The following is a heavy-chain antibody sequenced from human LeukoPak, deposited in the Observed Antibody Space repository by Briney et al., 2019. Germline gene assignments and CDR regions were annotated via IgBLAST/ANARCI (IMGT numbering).Heavy chain of an antibody. Sequence: ASVKVSCKSSGYTFTGYYMHWVRQAPGQGLEWMGWINPNSGGTNYAQKFQGRVTMTRDTSISTPYMELRRLRSDDMAVYYCARTKLYSSGFHYWGQGTLVTVSS. CDR1: GYTFTGYY. D-gene: IGHD6-19*01. CDR2: INPNSGGT. V-gene: IGHV1-2*02. CDR3: ARTKLYSSGFHY. J-gene: IGHJ4*02.